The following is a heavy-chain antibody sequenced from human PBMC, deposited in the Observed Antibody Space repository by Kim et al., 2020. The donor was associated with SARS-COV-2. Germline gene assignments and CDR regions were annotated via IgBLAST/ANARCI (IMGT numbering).Heavy chain of an antibody. D-gene: IGHD3-10*01. Sequence: GGSLRLSCAASGFTFSSYEMNWVRQAPGKGLEWVSYISSSGSTIYYADSVKGRFTISRDNAKNSLYLQMNSLRAEDTAVYYCARDGNLWFGELPYYYGMDVWGQGTTVTVSS. V-gene: IGHV3-48*03. J-gene: IGHJ6*02. CDR2: ISSSGSTI. CDR1: GFTFSSYE. CDR3: ARDGNLWFGELPYYYGMDV.